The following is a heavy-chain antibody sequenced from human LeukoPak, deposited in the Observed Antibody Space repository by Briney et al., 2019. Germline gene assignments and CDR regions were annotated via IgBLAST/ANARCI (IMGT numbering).Heavy chain of an antibody. Sequence: SETLSLTCAVYGGSFSGYYWSWIRQPPGKGLEWIGEINHSGSTNYNPSLKSRVTISVDTSKNQFSLKLSSVTAADTAVYYCARSPHILAVAGTGGYYFDYRGQGTLVTVSS. CDR1: GGSFSGYY. V-gene: IGHV4-34*01. CDR2: INHSGST. D-gene: IGHD6-19*01. CDR3: ARSPHILAVAGTGGYYFDY. J-gene: IGHJ4*02.